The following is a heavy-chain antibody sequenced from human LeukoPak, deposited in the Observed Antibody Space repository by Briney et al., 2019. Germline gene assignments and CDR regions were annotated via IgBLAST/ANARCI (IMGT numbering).Heavy chain of an antibody. Sequence: TASETLSLTCTLSGGSINSYYGRGIRKPPGKGLEWIGYIYYSGSTKYNPSLKSRVTISVDTSKNQFSLKLSSVTAADTAVYYCARLNARAFFDYWGQRTLVTVSP. J-gene: IGHJ4*02. CDR1: GGSINSYY. D-gene: IGHD1-1*01. CDR2: IYYSGST. CDR3: ARLNARAFFDY. V-gene: IGHV4-59*01.